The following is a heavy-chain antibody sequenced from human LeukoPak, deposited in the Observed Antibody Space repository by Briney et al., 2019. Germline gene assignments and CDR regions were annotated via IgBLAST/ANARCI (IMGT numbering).Heavy chain of an antibody. CDR1: GGTFSSYA. CDR3: ASGSSSWYGYYYYYGMDV. V-gene: IGHV1-69*13. D-gene: IGHD6-13*01. Sequence: ASVKVSCKASGGTFSSYAISWVRQAPGQGLEWMGGIIPIFGTANYAQKFQGRVTITADESTSTAYMELSSLRSEDTAVYYCASGSSSWYGYYYYYGMDVWGQGTTVTVSS. J-gene: IGHJ6*02. CDR2: IIPIFGTA.